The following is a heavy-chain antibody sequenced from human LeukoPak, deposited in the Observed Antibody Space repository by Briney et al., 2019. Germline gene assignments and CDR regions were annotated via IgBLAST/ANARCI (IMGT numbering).Heavy chain of an antibody. CDR2: VSGSGDST. CDR3: AKDRSGSRPYYFDY. V-gene: IGHV3-23*01. D-gene: IGHD1-26*01. Sequence: PGGSLRLSCAASGFTFSSYAMSWVRQAPGKGLQWVSAVSGSGDSTYYADSVKGRFTISRDNSKNTLYLQMNSLRAEYTAVYYCAKDRSGSRPYYFDYWGQGTLVTVSS. J-gene: IGHJ4*02. CDR1: GFTFSSYA.